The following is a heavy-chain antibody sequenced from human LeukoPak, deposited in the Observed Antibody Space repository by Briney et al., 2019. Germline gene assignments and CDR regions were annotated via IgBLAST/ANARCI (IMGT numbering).Heavy chain of an antibody. CDR2: IYYSGST. Sequence: SETLSLTCTVSGGSISSYYWSWIRQPPGKGLEWIGYIYYSGSTNYNPSLKSRVTISVDTSKNQFSLKLSSVTAADTAVYYCARDLVCSGGSCYAFDYWGQGTLVTVSS. D-gene: IGHD2-15*01. CDR1: GGSISSYY. J-gene: IGHJ4*02. CDR3: ARDLVCSGGSCYAFDY. V-gene: IGHV4-59*01.